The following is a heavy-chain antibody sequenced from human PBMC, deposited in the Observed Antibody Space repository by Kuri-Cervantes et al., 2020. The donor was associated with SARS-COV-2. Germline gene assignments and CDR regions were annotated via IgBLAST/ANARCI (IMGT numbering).Heavy chain of an antibody. CDR1: GGSFSGYY. Sequence: SQTLSLTCAVYGGSFSGYYWSWIRQSPGKGLEWIGEINHSGSTNYNPSLKSRVIILVDKSQKQFSVRLSSVTAADTAVYYCARTYGLLRYVYYMDVWGKGTAVTVSS. J-gene: IGHJ6*03. V-gene: IGHV4-34*01. CDR3: ARTYGLLRYVYYMDV. D-gene: IGHD3-9*01. CDR2: INHSGST.